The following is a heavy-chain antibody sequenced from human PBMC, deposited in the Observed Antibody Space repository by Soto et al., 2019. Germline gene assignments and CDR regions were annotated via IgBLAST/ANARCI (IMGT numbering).Heavy chain of an antibody. J-gene: IGHJ1*01. V-gene: IGHV4-30-4*01. Sequence: SETLSLTCTVSGGSISSGEYYWSWIRQPPGEGLEWIGNIYYSGTTYNNPSLKSRVTISVDTSNNQFSLKLSSVTAADTAVYYCARGGGYCSGGSCYATREYFQHWGQGTLVTVSS. CDR1: GGSISSGEYY. CDR3: ARGGGYCSGGSCYATREYFQH. CDR2: IYYSGTT. D-gene: IGHD2-15*01.